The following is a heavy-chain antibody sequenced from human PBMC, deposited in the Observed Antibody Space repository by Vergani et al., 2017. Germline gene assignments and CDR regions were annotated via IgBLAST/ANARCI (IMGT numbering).Heavy chain of an antibody. V-gene: IGHV4-39*01. D-gene: IGHD4-17*01. J-gene: IGHJ4*02. CDR3: ARRSSGGDYGDYVGFDY. CDR1: GGSISSSSYY. Sequence: QLQLQESGPGLVKPSETLSLTCTVSGGSISSSSYYWGWIRQPPGKGLEWIGSIYYSGSTYYNPSLKSRVTISVDTAKNQFSLKLSSVTAADTAVYYCARRSSGGDYGDYVGFDYWGQGTLVTVSS. CDR2: IYYSGST.